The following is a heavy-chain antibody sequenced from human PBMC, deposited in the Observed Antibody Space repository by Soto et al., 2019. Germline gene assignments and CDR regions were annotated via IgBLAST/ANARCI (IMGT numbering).Heavy chain of an antibody. V-gene: IGHV4-39*01. CDR1: GGSISSSSYY. D-gene: IGHD2-15*01. CDR3: ARLGYCSGYSCYSTYYYGMDV. J-gene: IGHJ6*02. CDR2: IYYSGST. Sequence: SETLSLTCTVSGGSISSSSYYWGCIRQPPGKGLEWIGSIYYSGSTYYNPSLKSRVTISVDTSKNQCSLKLSSVTAADTAVYYCARLGYCSGYSCYSTYYYGMDVWGQGTTVTVS.